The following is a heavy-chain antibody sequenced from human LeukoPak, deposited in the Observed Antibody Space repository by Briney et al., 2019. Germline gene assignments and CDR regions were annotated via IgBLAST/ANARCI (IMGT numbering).Heavy chain of an antibody. Sequence: ASVKVSCKTSGYTFTAHYMHWVRQAPGQGLEWMGWINPNSGGTSYAERFKGRVSMTRDTSISTAYMELSSLRSDDTALYYCARGGSGGPISNWGQGTLVTVSS. V-gene: IGHV1-2*02. CDR3: ARGGSGGPISN. CDR2: INPNSGGT. CDR1: GYTFTAHY. J-gene: IGHJ4*02. D-gene: IGHD3-10*01.